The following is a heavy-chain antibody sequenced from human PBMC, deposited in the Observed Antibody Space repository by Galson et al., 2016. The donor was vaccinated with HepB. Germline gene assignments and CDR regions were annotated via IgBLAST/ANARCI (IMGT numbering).Heavy chain of an antibody. Sequence: ETLSLTCTVSGGSVSRGSYYWTWIRQPPGKGLEWIGYNYNSETTYYNPSLKSRVTISVDTSKNQCSLRLRSVTAADTAVYYCARGRYAMAGGYYFDYWGQGTLVAVSS. CDR2: NYNSETT. V-gene: IGHV4-61*01. CDR1: GGSVSRGSYY. J-gene: IGHJ4*02. CDR3: ARGRYAMAGGYYFDY. D-gene: IGHD5-18*01.